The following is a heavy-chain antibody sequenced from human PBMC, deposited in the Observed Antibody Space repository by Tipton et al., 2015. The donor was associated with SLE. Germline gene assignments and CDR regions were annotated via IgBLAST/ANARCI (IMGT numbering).Heavy chain of an antibody. D-gene: IGHD3-3*01. Sequence: GLVKPSETLSLTCTVSGGSISSSSYYWGWIRQSPGKGLEWIGSMFYSGNTYSNPSLRSRLTISADTSKNQFSLKLNSVTAADTAVYYCARDLAIFGVVPFNYMDIWGKGTTVTVSS. V-gene: IGHV4-39*02. J-gene: IGHJ6*03. CDR2: MFYSGNT. CDR3: ARDLAIFGVVPFNYMDI. CDR1: GGSISSSSYY.